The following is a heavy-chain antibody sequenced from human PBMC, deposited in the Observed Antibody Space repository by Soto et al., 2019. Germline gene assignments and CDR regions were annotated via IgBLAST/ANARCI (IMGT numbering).Heavy chain of an antibody. J-gene: IGHJ6*02. Sequence: QVQLVESGGGVVQPGKSLRLSCEVSGFPLSDYGMHWVRQAPGKGLEWVAVLWSYGANSFYAGSVMGRFTVSRDTSKNTLFLEVEGLRGDDTGVYYCARELAYYDYFGLDVWGQGTTVIVSS. CDR3: ARELAYYDYFGLDV. D-gene: IGHD6-6*01. V-gene: IGHV3-33*01. CDR2: LWSYGANS. CDR1: GFPLSDYG.